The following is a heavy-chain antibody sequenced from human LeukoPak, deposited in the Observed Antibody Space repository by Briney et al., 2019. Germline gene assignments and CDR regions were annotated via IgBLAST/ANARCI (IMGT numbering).Heavy chain of an antibody. Sequence: PSETLSLTCTVSGGSIGSSSYYWGWIRQPPGKGLEWIGNIFYSGTTYYNPSLKSRVTISVDTSKNQFSLKLSSLTAADTAVYFCARLTGMVWYTAMSTGNYFDYWGQGTLVTVSS. D-gene: IGHD5-18*01. CDR3: ARLTGMVWYTAMSTGNYFDY. CDR1: GGSIGSSSYY. CDR2: IFYSGTT. V-gene: IGHV4-39*01. J-gene: IGHJ4*02.